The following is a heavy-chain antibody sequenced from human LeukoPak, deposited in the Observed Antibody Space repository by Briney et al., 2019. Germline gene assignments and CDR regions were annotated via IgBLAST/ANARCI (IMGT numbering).Heavy chain of an antibody. D-gene: IGHD2-15*01. J-gene: IGHJ4*02. CDR1: GGSISSGDYF. CDR3: AREKCSGGICYSGLDC. Sequence: PSQTLSLTCTVSGGSISSGDYFWSWIRQPPGKGLEWIGYIYYSGSTYYNSSLKSRVTISIDTSKNQFSLKLSSVTAADTAVYYCAREKCSGGICYSGLDCWGQGTLVTVSS. V-gene: IGHV4-30-4*01. CDR2: IYYSGST.